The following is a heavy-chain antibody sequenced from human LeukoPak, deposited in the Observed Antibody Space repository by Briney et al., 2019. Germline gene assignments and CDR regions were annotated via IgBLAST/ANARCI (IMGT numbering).Heavy chain of an antibody. CDR3: ARADAFGI. V-gene: IGHV3-33*01. J-gene: IGHJ3*02. Sequence: PGGSLRLSCAASGFTFSSYGMNWVRQAPGKGLEWVADICYDGSNKYYADSVKGRVTISRDNYKNTLYLQMNSLRAEDTAVYYCARADAFGIWGQGTMVTVSS. CDR1: GFTFSSYG. CDR2: ICYDGSNK.